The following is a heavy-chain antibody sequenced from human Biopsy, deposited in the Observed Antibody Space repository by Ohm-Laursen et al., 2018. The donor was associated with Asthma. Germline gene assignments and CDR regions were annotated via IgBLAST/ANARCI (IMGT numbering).Heavy chain of an antibody. CDR3: ARGDSSGWSHCYFDY. V-gene: IGHV3-53*01. J-gene: IGHJ4*02. Sequence: SLRLSCAASGFAVSRDYMFWVRQAPGKGLEWVSVIYSGGTSHTADSVRGRFTISRDFSKNTLHLQMHSRRVEDAAVYYCARGDSSGWSHCYFDYWGQGTLVTVSS. D-gene: IGHD6-19*01. CDR1: GFAVSRDY. CDR2: IYSGGTS.